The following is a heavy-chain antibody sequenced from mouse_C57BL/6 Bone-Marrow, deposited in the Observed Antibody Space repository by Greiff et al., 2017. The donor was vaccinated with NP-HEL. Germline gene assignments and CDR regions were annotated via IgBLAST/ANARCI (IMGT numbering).Heavy chain of an antibody. J-gene: IGHJ3*01. CDR1: GYAFSSYC. CDR3: AIYYGYGFAY. V-gene: IGHV1-80*01. D-gene: IGHD2-2*01. CDR2: IYPGDGDT. Sequence: QVHVKQSGAELVKPGASVKISCKASGYAFSSYCMNWVKQRPGKGLEWIGQIYPGDGDTNYNGKFKGKATLTADKSSSTAYMQLSSLTSEDSAVYFCAIYYGYGFAYWGQGTLVTVSA.